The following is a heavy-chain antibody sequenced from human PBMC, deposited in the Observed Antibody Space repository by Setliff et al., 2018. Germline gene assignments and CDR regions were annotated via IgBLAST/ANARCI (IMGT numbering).Heavy chain of an antibody. CDR1: GYTFTNYG. J-gene: IGHJ4*02. Sequence: KVSCKTSGYTFTNYGITWVRQAPGQGLEWMGWINNYNTNTNYAQKLQGRVAMTTDTSTSTAYMELRSLRSDDSAVYYCARINFYVSSGYYYAPDYWGQGTLVTVSS. D-gene: IGHD3-22*01. V-gene: IGHV1-18*01. CDR3: ARINFYVSSGYYYAPDY. CDR2: INNYNTNT.